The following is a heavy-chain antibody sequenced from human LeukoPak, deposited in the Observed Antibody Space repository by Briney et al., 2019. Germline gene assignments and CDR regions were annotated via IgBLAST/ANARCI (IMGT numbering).Heavy chain of an antibody. Sequence: GSLRLSCAASGFTFDDYGMSWVRQAPGKGLEWVSGINWNGGSTGYADSVKGRFTISRDNAKNSLYLQMNSLRAEDTALYYCARDNRGSSPNRYYYYYYMDVWGKGTTVTVSS. CDR1: GFTFDDYG. V-gene: IGHV3-20*04. CDR3: ARDNRGSSPNRYYYYYYMDV. J-gene: IGHJ6*03. D-gene: IGHD1-26*01. CDR2: INWNGGST.